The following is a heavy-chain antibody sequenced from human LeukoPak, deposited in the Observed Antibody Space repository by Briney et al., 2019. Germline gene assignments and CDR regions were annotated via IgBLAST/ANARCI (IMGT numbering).Heavy chain of an antibody. Sequence: GGSLRLSCAASGFTVSSNYMSWVHQAPGKGLEWVSVIYSGGSTYYADSVKGRFTISRDNSKNTLYLQMNSLRAEDTAVYYCARDFTYYDFWSGYPEYYYYGMDVWGQGTTVTVSS. CDR1: GFTVSSNY. V-gene: IGHV3-53*01. D-gene: IGHD3-3*01. J-gene: IGHJ6*02. CDR2: IYSGGST. CDR3: ARDFTYYDFWSGYPEYYYYGMDV.